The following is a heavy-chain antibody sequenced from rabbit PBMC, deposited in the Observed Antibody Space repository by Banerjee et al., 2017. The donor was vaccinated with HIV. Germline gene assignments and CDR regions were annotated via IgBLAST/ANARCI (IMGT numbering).Heavy chain of an antibody. J-gene: IGHJ4*01. CDR2: IYTGDSGTT. CDR1: GFSFSSIYW. Sequence: QEQLEESGGDLVKPEGSLTLTCTASGFSFSSIYWICWVRQAPGKGLELIGCIYTGDSGTTWYASWVNGRFTTSKTSSTTVTLQMTSLTAADTATYFCARDLAGAIGWNFNLWGPGTLVTVS. D-gene: IGHD4-1*01. V-gene: IGHV1S45*01. CDR3: ARDLAGAIGWNFNL.